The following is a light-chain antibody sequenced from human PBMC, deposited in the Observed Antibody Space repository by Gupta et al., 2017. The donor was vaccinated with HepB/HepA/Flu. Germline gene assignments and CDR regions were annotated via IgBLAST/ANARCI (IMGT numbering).Light chain of an antibody. CDR3: SAWDSSLSAWV. Sequence: AGLTQPPSVSKDLRPTATLTCTGNNNNVGYQGASWLQQHQGHPPKPLFHRNNNRPPGIPERFAASRSGNTASLTITGLQPEDEADYYCSAWDSSLSAWVFGGGTKLAVL. V-gene: IGLV10-54*04. J-gene: IGLJ2*01. CDR2: RNN. CDR1: NNNVGYQG.